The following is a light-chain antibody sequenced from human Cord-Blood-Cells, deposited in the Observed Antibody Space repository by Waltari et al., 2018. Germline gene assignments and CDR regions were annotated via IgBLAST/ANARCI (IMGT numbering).Light chain of an antibody. J-gene: IGKJ2*01. CDR2: AAS. V-gene: IGKV1-39*01. Sequence: DIQMTQSPSSLSAYVGYRVTITCRASQSISSYLNWYQQKPGKAPKLLIYAASSLQSGVPSRFSGSGSGTDFTLTISSLQPEDFATYYCQQSYSTMYTFGQGTKLEIK. CDR3: QQSYSTMYT. CDR1: QSISSY.